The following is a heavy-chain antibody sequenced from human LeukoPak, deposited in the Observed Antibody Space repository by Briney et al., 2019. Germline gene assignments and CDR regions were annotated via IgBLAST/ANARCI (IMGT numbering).Heavy chain of an antibody. CDR3: TRDIVANDY. D-gene: IGHD5-12*01. CDR2: INHSGST. CDR1: GGSFSGYY. Sequence: PSETLSLTCAVYGGSFSGYYWSWIRQPPGKGLEWIGEINHSGSTNYNPSLKSRVTISVDTSKNQFSLKLSSVTAADTAVCYCTRDIVANDYWGQGTLVTVSS. V-gene: IGHV4-34*01. J-gene: IGHJ4*02.